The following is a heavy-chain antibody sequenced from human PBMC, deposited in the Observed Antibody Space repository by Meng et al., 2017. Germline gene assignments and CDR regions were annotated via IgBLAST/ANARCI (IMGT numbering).Heavy chain of an antibody. CDR3: ASNTVTKVAFDI. Sequence: SETLSLTCTFSGGSISSGSYYWSWIRQPAGKGLEWIGRIYTSGSTNYNPSLKSRVTISVDTSKNQFSLKLSSVTAADTAVYYCASNTVTKVAFDIWGQGTMVTVSS. V-gene: IGHV4-61*02. J-gene: IGHJ3*02. CDR1: GGSISSGSYY. CDR2: IYTSGST. D-gene: IGHD4-17*01.